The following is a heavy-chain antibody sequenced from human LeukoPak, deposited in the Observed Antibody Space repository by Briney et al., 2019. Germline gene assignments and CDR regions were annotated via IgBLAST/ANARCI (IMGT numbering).Heavy chain of an antibody. J-gene: IGHJ4*02. CDR1: GFTFTDYA. CDR3: AKDSSSSGWASTTDY. D-gene: IGHD6-19*01. V-gene: IGHV3-23*01. Sequence: PGGSLRLSCAASGFTFTDYAMSWVRQVPGKGLEWVSTISSSGHSTYYTNSVKGRFTVSRDNSENTVFLQMNSLRAEDTAIYNCAKDSSSSGWASTTDYWGQGTLVTVSS. CDR2: ISSSGHST.